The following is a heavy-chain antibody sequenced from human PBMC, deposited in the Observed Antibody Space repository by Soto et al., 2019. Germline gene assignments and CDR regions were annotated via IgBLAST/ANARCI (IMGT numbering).Heavy chain of an antibody. D-gene: IGHD1-26*01. Sequence: SETLSLTCTVSGGSISSSRYYWGWIRQPPGKGLEWIGSSYYSGSTYYNPSLKSRVTISVDTSKNQFSLKLSSVTAADTAVYYCARMGDDLASYYFDYWGQGTLVTVSS. CDR1: GGSISSSRYY. CDR2: SYYSGST. CDR3: ARMGDDLASYYFDY. J-gene: IGHJ4*02. V-gene: IGHV4-39*01.